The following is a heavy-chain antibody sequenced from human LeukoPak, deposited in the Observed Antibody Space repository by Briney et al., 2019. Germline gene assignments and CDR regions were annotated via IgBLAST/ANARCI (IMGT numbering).Heavy chain of an antibody. CDR1: GFTFSSYD. CDR2: IGTAGDT. CDR3: ARGAHDYGGADAFDI. V-gene: IGHV3-13*01. D-gene: IGHD4-23*01. Sequence: GGSLRLSCAASGFTFSSYDMHRVRQATGKGLEWVSAIGTAGDTYYPGSVKGRFTISRENAKNSLYLQMNSLRAGDTAVYYCARGAHDYGGADAFDIWGQGTMVTVSS. J-gene: IGHJ3*02.